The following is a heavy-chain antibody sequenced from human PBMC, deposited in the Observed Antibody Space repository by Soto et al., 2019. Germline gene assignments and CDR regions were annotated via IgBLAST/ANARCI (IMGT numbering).Heavy chain of an antibody. CDR1: GYTFTSYG. J-gene: IGHJ5*02. CDR3: ARIINRYYGSGGPNWFDP. CDR2: ISAYNGNT. V-gene: IGHV1-18*01. Sequence: ASVKVSCKASGYTFTSYGISWVRQAPGQVLEWMGWISAYNGNTNYAQKLQGRVTMTTDTSTSTAYMELRSLRSDDTAVYYCARIINRYYGSGGPNWFDPWGQGTVVTVSS. D-gene: IGHD3-10*01.